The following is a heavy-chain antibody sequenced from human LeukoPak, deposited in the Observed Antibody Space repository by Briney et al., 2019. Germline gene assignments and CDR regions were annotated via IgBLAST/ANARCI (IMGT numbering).Heavy chain of an antibody. CDR2: INVGNGNT. D-gene: IGHD3-22*01. J-gene: IGHJ4*02. Sequence: GASVKVSCKASGYTFTTYAIHWVRQAPGQRPEWMGWINVGNGNTKYSQKFQGRVTITRDTSASTAYMELSSLRSEDTAVYYCANPRYDSSGYYYVDWGQGTLVTVSS. CDR3: ANPRYDSSGYYYVD. V-gene: IGHV1-3*01. CDR1: GYTFTTYA.